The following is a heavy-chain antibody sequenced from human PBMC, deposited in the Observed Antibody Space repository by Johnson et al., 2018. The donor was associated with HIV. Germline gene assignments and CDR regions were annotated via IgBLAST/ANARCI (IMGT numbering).Heavy chain of an antibody. CDR2: IRNKANRYST. V-gene: IGHV3-72*01. CDR1: GFSFSDHF. CDR3: AKDQYYYDSSGYSDAFDI. Sequence: VQLVESGGALVQPGGSLRLSCVASGFSFSDHFMDWVRQAPGKGLEWIGRIRNKANRYSTEYADSVKGRFTISRDNSKNTLYLQMNSLRAEDTAVYYCAKDQYYYDSSGYSDAFDIWGQGTMVTVSS. J-gene: IGHJ3*02. D-gene: IGHD3-22*01.